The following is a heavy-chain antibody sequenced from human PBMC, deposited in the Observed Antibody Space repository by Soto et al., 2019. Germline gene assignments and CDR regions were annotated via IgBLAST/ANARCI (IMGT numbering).Heavy chain of an antibody. V-gene: IGHV3-11*01. CDR1: GLTFSDYY. D-gene: IGHD3-9*01. J-gene: IGHJ6*03. CDR2: ISSSGSTI. Sequence: GGSLRLSCAASGLTFSDYYMSWIRQDPGKGLEWVSYISSSGSTIYYADSVKGRFTISRDNAKNSLYLQMNSLRAEDTAVYYCARDPPLYYDILTGYRPSGYYMDVWGKGTTVTVSS. CDR3: ARDPPLYYDILTGYRPSGYYMDV.